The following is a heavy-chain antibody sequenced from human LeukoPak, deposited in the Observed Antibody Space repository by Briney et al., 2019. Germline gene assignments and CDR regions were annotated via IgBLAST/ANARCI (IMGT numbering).Heavy chain of an antibody. CDR3: ARQSKDDFWSGYNDY. D-gene: IGHD3-3*01. J-gene: IGHJ4*02. V-gene: IGHV4-4*07. CDR2: IYTSGST. Sequence: SETLSLTCTVSGVSISSYYWGWIRQPPGKGLEWIGRIYTSGSTNYNPSLKSRVTTSVATSKNQFSLKLSSVTAADTAVYYCARQSKDDFWSGYNDYWGQGTLVTVSS. CDR1: GVSISSYY.